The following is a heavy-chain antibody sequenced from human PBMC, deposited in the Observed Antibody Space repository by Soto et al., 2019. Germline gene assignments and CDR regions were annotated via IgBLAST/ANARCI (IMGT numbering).Heavy chain of an antibody. CDR1: GGSISSSSYY. CDR2: IYYSGST. J-gene: IGHJ4*02. Sequence: SETLSLTCTVSGGSISSSSYYWGWIRQPPGKGLEWIGSIYYSGSTYYHPSLKSRVTISVDTSKNQFSLKLSSVTAADTAVYYCARTPIVVVVTATPDYFDCWGQGTLVTVSS. CDR3: ARTPIVVVVTATPDYFDC. D-gene: IGHD2-15*01. V-gene: IGHV4-39*01.